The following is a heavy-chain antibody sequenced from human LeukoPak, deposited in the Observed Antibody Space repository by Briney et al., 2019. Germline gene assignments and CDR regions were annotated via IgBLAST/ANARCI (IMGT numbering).Heavy chain of an antibody. Sequence: GGSLRLSCAASGFTFSGYTMSWVRQAPGKGLEWVSAISGSGGSTSSADSVKGRFTISRDNSKNTLYLQMNSLRVEDTALYYCARVWAWGSGNYFDNWGQGTLVTVSS. CDR3: ARVWAWGSGNYFDN. CDR1: GFTFSGYT. D-gene: IGHD7-27*01. J-gene: IGHJ4*02. CDR2: ISGSGGST. V-gene: IGHV3-23*01.